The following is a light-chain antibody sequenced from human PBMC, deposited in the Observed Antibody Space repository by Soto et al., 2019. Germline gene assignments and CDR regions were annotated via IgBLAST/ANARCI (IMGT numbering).Light chain of an antibody. J-gene: IGKJ2*01. CDR2: EAS. CDR1: ESISRW. CDR3: QQYNSYSPYT. V-gene: IGKV1-5*01. Sequence: DIQMTQSPSTLSASVGDRVTITCRASESISRWLAWYQQKPGKAPKVLIYEASTLSSGVPSRFGGSGSGTEFTLTITSVQPDDFATYYCQQYNSYSPYTFGQGTKLDIK.